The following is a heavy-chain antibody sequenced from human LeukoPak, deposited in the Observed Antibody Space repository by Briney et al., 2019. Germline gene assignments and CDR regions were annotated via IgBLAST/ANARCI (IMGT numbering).Heavy chain of an antibody. CDR3: ARDYRGWYDYFDY. V-gene: IGHV3-53*01. D-gene: IGHD6-19*01. CDR1: EFTVSSNY. J-gene: IGHJ4*02. Sequence: GSLRLSCAASEFTVSSNYMSWVRQAPGKGLEWVSVIYSGGSTYYADSVKGRFTISRDNSKNTLYLQMNSLRAEDTAVYYCARDYRGWYDYFDYWGQGTLVTVSS. CDR2: IYSGGST.